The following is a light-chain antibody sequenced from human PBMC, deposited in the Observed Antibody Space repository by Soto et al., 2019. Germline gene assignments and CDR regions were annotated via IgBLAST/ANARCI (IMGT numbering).Light chain of an antibody. CDR3: QVWDSGSDHYV. CDR1: NIGSES. CDR2: YDS. V-gene: IGLV3-21*04. J-gene: IGLJ1*01. Sequence: SYVLTQPPSVSVAPGETAGITCGGNNIGSESVHWYQQKPGQAPVLVISYDSDRPSGIPERFSGSNSGNTATLTISRVEAGDEADYYCQVWDSGSDHYVFGTGTKLTVL.